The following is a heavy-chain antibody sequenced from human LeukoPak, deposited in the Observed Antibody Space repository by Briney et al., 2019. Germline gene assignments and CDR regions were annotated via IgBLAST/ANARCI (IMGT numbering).Heavy chain of an antibody. D-gene: IGHD6-19*01. J-gene: IGHJ4*02. Sequence: GGSLRLSCAASGFTFSSYEMNWVRQAPGKGLEWVSYISSSGSTIYYADSVKGRFTISRDNAKNSLYLQMNSLRAEDTAVYYCARDNSWYSSGWYFDYWGQGILVTVSS. CDR3: ARDNSWYSSGWYFDY. CDR1: GFTFSSYE. V-gene: IGHV3-48*03. CDR2: ISSSGSTI.